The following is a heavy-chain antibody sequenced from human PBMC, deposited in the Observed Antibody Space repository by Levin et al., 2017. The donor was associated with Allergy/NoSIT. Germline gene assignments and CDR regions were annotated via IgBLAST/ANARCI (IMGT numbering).Heavy chain of an antibody. J-gene: IGHJ6*02. CDR3: VRRGTARYYYATDV. CDR1: GSSFTTYW. V-gene: IGHV5-51*01. D-gene: IGHD6-6*01. Sequence: GGSLRLSCKASGSSFTTYWIGWVRQMPGKGLEWMGVIYPSDSEITYSPSFEGQVTISADQYISTAYLQWSNLKASDTAIYYCVRRGTARYYYATDVWGQGTTVTVSS. CDR2: IYPSDSEI.